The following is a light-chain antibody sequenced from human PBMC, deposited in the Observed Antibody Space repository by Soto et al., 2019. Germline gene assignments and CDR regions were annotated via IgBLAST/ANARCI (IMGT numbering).Light chain of an antibody. V-gene: IGKV1-5*01. Sequence: DIQMTQSPSTLSASVGDRFTITFRAGQSVSTWLACYQQKPGNAPTLLIYDASSLESGVPSRFSGSGSGTEFTLTISSLQPDDFATYYCQNYNGYSWTFGLGTKVDIK. CDR2: DAS. CDR1: QSVSTW. J-gene: IGKJ1*01. CDR3: QNYNGYSWT.